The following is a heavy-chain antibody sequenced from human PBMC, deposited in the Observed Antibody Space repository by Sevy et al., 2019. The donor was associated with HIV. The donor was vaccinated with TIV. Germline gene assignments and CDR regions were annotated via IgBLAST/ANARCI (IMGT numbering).Heavy chain of an antibody. Sequence: SETLSLTCTVSGGSINNYFWSWIRQPPGKGLEWIGYIYYSGSTNYNPSLKSRVTISVDTSKNQFSLKLSSVTAADTAVYYCARESIGAVGDFDYWGQDPWSPSPQ. CDR2: IYYSGST. CDR3: ARESIGAVGDFDY. CDR1: GGSINNYF. V-gene: IGHV4-59*01. J-gene: IGHJ4*01. D-gene: IGHD6-13*01.